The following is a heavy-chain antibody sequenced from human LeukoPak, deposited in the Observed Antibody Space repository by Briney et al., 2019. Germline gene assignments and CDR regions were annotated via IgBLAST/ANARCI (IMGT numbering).Heavy chain of an antibody. V-gene: IGHV3-7*01. D-gene: IGHD4-17*01. CDR2: IKQDGSEK. Sequence: PGGSLRLSCAASGFTFSSYWMSWVRQAPGKGLEWVANIKQDGSEKYYVDSVKGRFTISRDNAKNSLYLQMNSLRAEDTAVYYCARDQFDDYGDFLLYDYWGQGTLVTVSS. CDR3: ARDQFDDYGDFLLYDY. CDR1: GFTFSSYW. J-gene: IGHJ4*02.